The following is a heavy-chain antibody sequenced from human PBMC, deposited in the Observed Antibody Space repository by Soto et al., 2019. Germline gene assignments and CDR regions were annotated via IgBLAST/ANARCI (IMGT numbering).Heavy chain of an antibody. Sequence: EVQLVESGGGLVQPGGSLRLSCAASGFTVSSKYMTWVRQAPGKGLEWVSLIQSGGTTYYADSVKGRFTISRDTSENTLDLQMDSLRVEDTAVYYCARDDVLCDGGRCYGIPLDVWGKVTTVTVSS. CDR3: ARDDVLCDGGRCYGIPLDV. V-gene: IGHV3-66*01. J-gene: IGHJ6*04. CDR2: IQSGGTT. D-gene: IGHD2-15*01. CDR1: GFTVSSKY.